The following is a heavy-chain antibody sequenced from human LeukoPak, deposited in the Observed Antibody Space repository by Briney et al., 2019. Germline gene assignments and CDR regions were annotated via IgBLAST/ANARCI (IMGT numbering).Heavy chain of an antibody. J-gene: IGHJ5*02. CDR1: GGSFSGYY. CDR3: ASRRHGPGGWFDP. V-gene: IGHV4-34*01. D-gene: IGHD3-16*01. CDR2: INHSGST. Sequence: SETLSLTCAVYGGSFSGYYWSWIRQPPGKGLEWIGEINHSGSTNYNPSLKSRVTISVDTSKNQFSLKLSSVTAADTAVYYCASRRHGPGGWFDPWGQGTLVTVSS.